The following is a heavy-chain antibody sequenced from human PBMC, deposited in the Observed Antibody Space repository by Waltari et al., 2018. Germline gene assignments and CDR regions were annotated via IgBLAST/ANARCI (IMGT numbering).Heavy chain of an antibody. CDR2: INPNSGGT. V-gene: IGHV1-2*06. J-gene: IGHJ4*02. Sequence: QVQLMQSGAEVQKPGASVKFSCKASGYTLIDYHMNWVRHAPGQGLEWMGRINPNSGGTNYARKFQGRVTMTWDTSISTAYMELSSLTSDDTAVYYCARHNRDYWGQGTLVTVSS. D-gene: IGHD1-20*01. CDR1: GYTLIDYH. CDR3: ARHNRDY.